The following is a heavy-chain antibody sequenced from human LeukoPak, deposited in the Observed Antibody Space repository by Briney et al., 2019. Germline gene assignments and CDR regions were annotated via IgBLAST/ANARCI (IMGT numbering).Heavy chain of an antibody. CDR3: ARDGGWQYVDYAWRFDP. J-gene: IGHJ5*02. D-gene: IGHD4-17*01. CDR2: ISVYTGST. CDR1: GYTFTSYG. Sequence: ASVKVSCKASGYTFTSYGISWVRQAPGQGLEWMGWISVYTGSTKYAQKFQGRVTMTTDTSTSTAYMELRSLRSDDTAVYFCARDGGWQYVDYAWRFDPWGQGTLVTVSS. V-gene: IGHV1-18*04.